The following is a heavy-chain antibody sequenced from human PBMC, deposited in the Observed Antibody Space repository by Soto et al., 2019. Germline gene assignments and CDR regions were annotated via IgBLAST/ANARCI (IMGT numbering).Heavy chain of an antibody. D-gene: IGHD1-26*01. J-gene: IGHJ4*02. V-gene: IGHV3-9*01. CDR2: ISWNSGNL. CDR1: GFTFDDYA. Sequence: EVQLVESGGGLVQPGRSLRLSCAASGFTFDDYAMHWVRQGPGKGLEWVSSISWNSGNLGYADSVKGRFTISRDNAKNSLYLQMNSLRGEDTALYSCAKGASPTVFAVKDYWGQGTLVTVSS. CDR3: AKGASPTVFAVKDY.